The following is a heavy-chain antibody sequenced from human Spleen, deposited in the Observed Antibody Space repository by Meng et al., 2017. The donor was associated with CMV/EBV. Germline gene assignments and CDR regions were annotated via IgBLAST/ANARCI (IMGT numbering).Heavy chain of an antibody. D-gene: IGHD3-10*01. CDR2: INPNSGGT. Sequence: ASVKVSCKASGYTFTGYFIHWVRQAAGQGLEWMGWINPNSGGTNYAQNFQGRVTMTRDTSINTAYIELRRLISDDTAVYYCAVNYASGTYFYYFDSWGPGTLVTVSS. V-gene: IGHV1-2*02. CDR3: AVNYASGTYFYYFDS. J-gene: IGHJ4*02. CDR1: GYTFTGYF.